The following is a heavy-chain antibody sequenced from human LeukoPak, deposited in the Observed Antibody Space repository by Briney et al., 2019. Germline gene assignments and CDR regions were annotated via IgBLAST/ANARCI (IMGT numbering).Heavy chain of an antibody. J-gene: IGHJ4*02. CDR2: IYATGST. D-gene: IGHD3-22*01. Sequence: PSETLSLTCTVSGGSISSYYWSWIRQPAEKELEWIGRIYATGSTDHNPSLKSRVTLSLDTSQNHFSLILTSVTAADTAVYFCARDKAVDSDSSGYYYNRGLDQWGQGILVTVSS. CDR1: GGSISSYY. V-gene: IGHV4-4*07. CDR3: ARDKAVDSDSSGYYYNRGLDQ.